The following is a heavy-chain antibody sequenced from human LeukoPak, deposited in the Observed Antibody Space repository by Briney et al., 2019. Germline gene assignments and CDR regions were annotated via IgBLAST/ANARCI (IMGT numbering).Heavy chain of an antibody. CDR2: IIPIFGTA. Sequence: ASLKVSCKASGGTFINYAISWVRQAPGQGREWMGRIIPIFGTADYAQKFQGRVTITTEESTSTAYMELSSLTSEDTAVYYCARSRFRTSGGYYYMDVWNKGPTVTVSS. CDR3: ARSRFRTSGGYYYMDV. D-gene: IGHD3/OR15-3a*01. J-gene: IGHJ6*03. V-gene: IGHV1-69*05. CDR1: GGTFINYA.